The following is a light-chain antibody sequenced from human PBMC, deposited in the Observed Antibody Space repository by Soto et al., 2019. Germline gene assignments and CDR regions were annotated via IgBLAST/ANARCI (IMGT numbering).Light chain of an antibody. CDR3: QQTYSAPWT. Sequence: EIVMTQSPATLSVSPGERATLSCRASQSVRINLAWYQQKPGQAPRLLIYAASTRATGIPARFSGSGSETEFTLTISSLQSEDFATYYCQQTYSAPWTFGQGTKVDVK. J-gene: IGKJ1*01. V-gene: IGKV3-15*01. CDR1: QSVRIN. CDR2: AAS.